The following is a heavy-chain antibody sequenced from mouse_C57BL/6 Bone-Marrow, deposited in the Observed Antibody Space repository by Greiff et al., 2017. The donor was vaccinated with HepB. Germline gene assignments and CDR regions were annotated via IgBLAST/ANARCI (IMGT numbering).Heavy chain of an antibody. D-gene: IGHD1-1*01. V-gene: IGHV5-6*02. J-gene: IGHJ2*01. CDR2: ISRGGSYT. CDR1: GFTFSSYG. Sequence: EVNVVESGGDLVKPGGSLKLSCAASGFTFSSYGMSWVRQTPDKRLEWVATISRGGSYTYYPDSVKGRFTMSRDNAKNTLYLQMSSLKSEDTAMYYCARRYYYGSCPDCWGQGTTLTVSS. CDR3: ARRYYYGSCPDC.